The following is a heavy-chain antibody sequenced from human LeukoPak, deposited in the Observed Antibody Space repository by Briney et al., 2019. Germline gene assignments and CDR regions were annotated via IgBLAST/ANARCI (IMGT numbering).Heavy chain of an antibody. D-gene: IGHD5-12*01. Sequence: GGSLRLSCAASGFTFSSYSMNWVRQAPGKGLEWVAFIRYDGSNKYYADSVKGRFTISRDNSKNTLYLQMNSLRAEDTAVYYCAKSRGYGGGGDYYYYMDVWGKGTTVTISS. CDR1: GFTFSSYS. V-gene: IGHV3-30*02. J-gene: IGHJ6*03. CDR2: IRYDGSNK. CDR3: AKSRGYGGGGDYYYYMDV.